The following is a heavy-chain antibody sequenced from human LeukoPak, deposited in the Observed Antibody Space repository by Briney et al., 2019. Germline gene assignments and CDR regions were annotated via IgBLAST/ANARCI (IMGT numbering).Heavy chain of an antibody. CDR2: IFGSGGSP. D-gene: IGHD4-17*01. CDR3: ARDLWDTVTTVRRYGMDV. Sequence: TGGSLRLSCEASGFTFGSFAMYWVRQAPGKGPDWIAGIFGSGGSPHYADSVKGRFTISRDNSKNTLYLQMNSLRAEDTAVYYCARDLWDTVTTVRRYGMDVWGQGTTVTVSS. CDR1: GFTFGSFA. J-gene: IGHJ6*02. V-gene: IGHV3-23*01.